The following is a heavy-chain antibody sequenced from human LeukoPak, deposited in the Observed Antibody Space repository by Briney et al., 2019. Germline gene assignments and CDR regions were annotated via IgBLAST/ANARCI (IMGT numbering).Heavy chain of an antibody. J-gene: IGHJ6*04. V-gene: IGHV4-4*02. Sequence: PSETLSLTCAVSGGSMSSSNWWSWIRQPPGKGLEWIGEIYHSGSTNYNPSLKSRVTISVDKSKNQFSLKLSSVTAADTAVYYCASDILTGYSYYYYYGMDVWGNGTTVTVSS. CDR1: GGSMSSSNW. CDR3: ASDILTGYSYYYYYGMDV. CDR2: IYHSGST. D-gene: IGHD3-9*01.